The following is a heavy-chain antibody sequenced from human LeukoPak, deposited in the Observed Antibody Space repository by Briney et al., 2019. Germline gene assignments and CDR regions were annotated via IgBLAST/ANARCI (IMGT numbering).Heavy chain of an antibody. CDR1: GGSISSYY. J-gene: IGHJ5*02. V-gene: IGHV4-59*08. CDR2: IYYSGST. D-gene: IGHD3-3*01. Sequence: SQTLSLTCTVSGGSISSYYWSWIRQPPGKGLEWIGYIYYSGSTNYNPSLKSRVTISVDTSKNQFSLKLSSVTAADTAVYYCARSIYDFWSGYFKVGNWFDPWGQGTLVTVSS. CDR3: ARSIYDFWSGYFKVGNWFDP.